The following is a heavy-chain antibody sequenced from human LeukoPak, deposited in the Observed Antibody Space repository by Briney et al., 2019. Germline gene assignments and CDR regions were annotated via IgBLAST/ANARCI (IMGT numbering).Heavy chain of an antibody. CDR1: GFTVSSNY. J-gene: IGHJ4*02. D-gene: IGHD6-6*01. V-gene: IGHV3-7*01. CDR2: IKQDGSEK. CDR3: ARESFAARWD. Sequence: GGSLRLSCAASGFTVSSNYMSWVRQAPGKGLEWVANIKQDGSEKDYVDSVKGRFTISRDNAKNSLYLQMNSLTAEDTAVYYCARESFAARWDWGQGTLVTVSS.